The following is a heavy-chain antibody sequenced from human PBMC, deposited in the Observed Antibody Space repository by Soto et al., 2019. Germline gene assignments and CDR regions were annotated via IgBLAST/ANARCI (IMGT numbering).Heavy chain of an antibody. J-gene: IGHJ4*02. CDR3: VKRIPYHCGS. Sequence: GGSLRLSCAASGFTFSTHAMTWVRQAPGKGLEWVSTIGASGAKFYPDSVKGRFTISRDNSKNTVYLQMNSLKADDTAVYFCVKRIPYHCGSWGQGTLVTVSS. D-gene: IGHD2-2*01. CDR2: IGASGAK. CDR1: GFTFSTHA. V-gene: IGHV3-23*01.